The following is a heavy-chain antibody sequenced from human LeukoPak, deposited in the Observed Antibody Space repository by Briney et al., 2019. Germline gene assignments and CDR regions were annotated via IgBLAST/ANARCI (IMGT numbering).Heavy chain of an antibody. CDR3: ATEWYSGSYIYFQH. Sequence: ASVKVPCKVSGYTLTELSMHWVRQAPGKGLEWMGGFDPEDGETIYAQKFQGRVTMTEDTSTDTAYMELSSLRSEDTAVYYCATEWYSGSYIYFQHWGQGTLVTVSS. J-gene: IGHJ1*01. CDR2: FDPEDGET. V-gene: IGHV1-24*01. D-gene: IGHD1-26*01. CDR1: GYTLTELS.